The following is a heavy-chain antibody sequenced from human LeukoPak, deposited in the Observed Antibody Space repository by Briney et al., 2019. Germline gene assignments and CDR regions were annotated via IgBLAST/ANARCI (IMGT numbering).Heavy chain of an antibody. D-gene: IGHD3-10*01. J-gene: IGHJ4*02. CDR2: TSTSGST. CDR3: ARQYGSGSYYVVNFDY. V-gene: IGHV4-4*07. CDR1: GASISNYY. Sequence: SETLSLTCTVSGASISNYYWSWIRQPAGKGLEWIGRTSTSGSTYYNPSLKSRVTISVDTSKNQFSLKLSSVTAADTAVYYCARQYGSGSYYVVNFDYWGQGTLVTVSS.